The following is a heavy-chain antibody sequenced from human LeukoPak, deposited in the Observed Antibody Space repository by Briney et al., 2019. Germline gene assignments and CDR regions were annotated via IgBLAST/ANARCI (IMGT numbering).Heavy chain of an antibody. V-gene: IGHV3-23*01. CDR1: GFTFSSYA. CDR3: AKVSRGPITMIVVVSEIDY. J-gene: IGHJ4*02. Sequence: PGGSLRLSCAASGFTFSSYAMSWVRQAPGKGLEWVSAISGSGGSTYYADSVKGRFTISRDNSKNTLYLQMNSLRAEDTAVYYCAKVSRGPITMIVVVSEIDYWGQGTLVTVSS. D-gene: IGHD3-22*01. CDR2: ISGSGGST.